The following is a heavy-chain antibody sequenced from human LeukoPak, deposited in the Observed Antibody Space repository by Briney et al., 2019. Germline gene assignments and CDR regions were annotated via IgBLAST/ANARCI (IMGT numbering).Heavy chain of an antibody. CDR2: ISAYNGNT. CDR1: GYTFTSYG. J-gene: IGHJ4*02. Sequence: ASVKVSCKASGYTFTSYGISWVRQAPGQGLEWMGWISAYNGNTNYAQKLQGRVTMTTDTSTSTAYMELRSLRSDDTAVYYCARSLTQPSCDILTGYAYFDYWGQGTLVTVSS. CDR3: ARSLTQPSCDILTGYAYFDY. D-gene: IGHD3-9*01. V-gene: IGHV1-18*01.